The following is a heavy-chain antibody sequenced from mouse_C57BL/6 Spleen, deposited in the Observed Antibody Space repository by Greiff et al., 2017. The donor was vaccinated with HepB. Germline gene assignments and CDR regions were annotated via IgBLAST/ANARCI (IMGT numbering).Heavy chain of an antibody. D-gene: IGHD1-1*01. CDR1: GYSITSGYY. Sequence: EVQLQESGPGLVKPSQSLSLTCSVTGYSITSGYYWNWIRQFPGNKLEWMGYISYDGSNNYNPSLKNRISITRDTSKNQFFLKLNSVTTEDTATYYCASYYYGSSYGWYFDVWGTGTTVTVSS. J-gene: IGHJ1*03. V-gene: IGHV3-6*01. CDR2: ISYDGSN. CDR3: ASYYYGSSYGWYFDV.